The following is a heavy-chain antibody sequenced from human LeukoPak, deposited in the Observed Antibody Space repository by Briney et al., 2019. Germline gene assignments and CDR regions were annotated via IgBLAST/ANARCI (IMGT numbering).Heavy chain of an antibody. CDR2: IYYSGST. Sequence: SETLSLTCTVSGGSIDSSSYYWGWIRQPPGKGLEWIGSIYYSGSTYYNPSLKSRVTISVDTSKNQFSLKLSSVTAADTAVYYCARRKYSSSPIDPWGQGTLVTVSS. CDR1: GGSIDSSSYY. D-gene: IGHD6-13*01. V-gene: IGHV4-39*01. J-gene: IGHJ5*02. CDR3: ARRKYSSSPIDP.